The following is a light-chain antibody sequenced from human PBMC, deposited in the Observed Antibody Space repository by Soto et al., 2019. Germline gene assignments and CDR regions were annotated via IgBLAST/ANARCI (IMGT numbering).Light chain of an antibody. CDR1: QSVGSNY. CDR3: QQYGGSGT. CDR2: GAS. V-gene: IGKV3-20*01. J-gene: IGKJ1*01. Sequence: EIVLTQSPGTLSLSPGERATLSCRASQSVGSNYLAWYQQKPGQAPRLLIYGASTRATGIPDRFSGSGSGTDFTLTISRLEPEDFAVSYCQQYGGSGTFGQGTKVEIK.